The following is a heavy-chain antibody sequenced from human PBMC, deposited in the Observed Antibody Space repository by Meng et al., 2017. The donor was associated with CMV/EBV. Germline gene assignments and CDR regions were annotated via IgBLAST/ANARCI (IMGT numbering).Heavy chain of an antibody. J-gene: IGHJ4*02. CDR1: GFTFDDYA. CDR3: AKVHDILTGYYDY. D-gene: IGHD3-9*01. V-gene: IGHV3-9*01. Sequence: GGSLRLSCAASGFTFDDYAMHWVRQAPGKGLEWVSGISWNSGSIGYADSVKGRFTISRDNAKNSLYLQMNSLRAEDTALYYCAKVHDILTGYYDYWGQRTLVTVSS. CDR2: ISWNSGSI.